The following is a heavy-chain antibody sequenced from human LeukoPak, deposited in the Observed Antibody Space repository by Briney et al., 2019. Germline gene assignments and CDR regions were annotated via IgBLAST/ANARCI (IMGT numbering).Heavy chain of an antibody. V-gene: IGHV4-34*01. CDR3: ARDVGARLPGY. CDR1: GGSFSGYY. D-gene: IGHD6-6*01. CDR2: INHSGST. Sequence: SETLSLTCAVYGGSFSGYYWSWIRQPPGKGLEWIGEINHSGSTNYNPSLKSRVTISVDTSKNQFSLKLSSVTAADTALYYCARDVGARLPGYWGQGILVTVSS. J-gene: IGHJ4*02.